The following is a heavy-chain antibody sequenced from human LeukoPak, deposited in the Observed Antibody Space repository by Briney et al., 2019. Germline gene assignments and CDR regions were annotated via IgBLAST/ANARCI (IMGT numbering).Heavy chain of an antibody. CDR2: ISGSGGST. CDR1: GFTFSSYW. V-gene: IGHV3-23*01. Sequence: GGSLRLSCAASGFTFSSYWMSWVRQAPGKGLEWFSAISGSGGSTYYADSVKGRFTISRDNSKNTLYLQMNSLRAEDTAVYYCAKDTGGSWKNYYYYYMDVWGKGTTVTVSS. J-gene: IGHJ6*03. D-gene: IGHD2-15*01. CDR3: AKDTGGSWKNYYYYYMDV.